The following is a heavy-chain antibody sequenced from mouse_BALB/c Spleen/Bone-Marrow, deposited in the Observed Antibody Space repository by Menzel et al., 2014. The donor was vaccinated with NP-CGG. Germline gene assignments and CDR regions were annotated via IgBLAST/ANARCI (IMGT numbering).Heavy chain of an antibody. J-gene: IGHJ4*01. D-gene: IGHD3-3*01. CDR1: GFSLTSYG. V-gene: IGHV2-9*02. CDR2: IWAGGST. CDR3: ARRGRYAMDY. Sequence: QVQLQQSGPGLVAPSQSLSITCTVSGFSLTSYGVHWVRQPPGKGPEWLGVIWAGGSTNYNSALMSRLSISKDNSKSQVFLKMNSLQTDDTAMYYCARRGRYAMDYWGQGTSVTVSS.